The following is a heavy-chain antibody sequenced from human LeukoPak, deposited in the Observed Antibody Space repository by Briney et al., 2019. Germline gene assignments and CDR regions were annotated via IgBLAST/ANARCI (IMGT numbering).Heavy chain of an antibody. CDR1: GYIFTSYG. CDR2: ISAYNGNT. V-gene: IGHV1-18*01. D-gene: IGHD3-3*01. CDR3: ATLGGFLEWLPVY. Sequence: ASVKVPCKTSGYIFTSYGISWVRQAPGQGLEWMGWISAYNGNTNYAQKLQGRITMTTDASTSTAYVELRSLRSDDTAVYYCATLGGFLEWLPVYWGQGTLVTVSS. J-gene: IGHJ4*02.